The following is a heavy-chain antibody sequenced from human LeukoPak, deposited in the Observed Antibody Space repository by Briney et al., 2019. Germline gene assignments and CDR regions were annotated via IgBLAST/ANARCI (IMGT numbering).Heavy chain of an antibody. D-gene: IGHD6-13*01. V-gene: IGHV4-34*01. J-gene: IGHJ4*02. CDR3: ARGRMDVAGYSSSWYSFKYYFDY. Sequence: SETLSLTCAVYGGSFSGYYWSWIRQPPGEGLEWIGEINHSGSTNYNPSLKSRVTISVDTSKNQFSLKLSSVTAADTAVYYCARGRMDVAGYSSSWYSFKYYFDYWGQGTLVTVSS. CDR1: GGSFSGYY. CDR2: INHSGST.